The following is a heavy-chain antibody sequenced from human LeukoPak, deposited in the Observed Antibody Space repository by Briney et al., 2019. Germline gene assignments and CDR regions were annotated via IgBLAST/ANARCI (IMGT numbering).Heavy chain of an antibody. CDR2: IKHNGDEL. CDR3: ARELCTFDS. D-gene: IGHD3-16*01. J-gene: IGHJ4*02. CDR1: GFTFSSYW. Sequence: PGGSLSLSCAASGFTFSSYWMTWVRQAPGKGLEWVANIKHNGDELNYVDSVEDRFTISRDNAKNSLYLHMTSLRAEDTAVYYCARELCTFDSWGQGTLVTVSS. V-gene: IGHV3-7*01.